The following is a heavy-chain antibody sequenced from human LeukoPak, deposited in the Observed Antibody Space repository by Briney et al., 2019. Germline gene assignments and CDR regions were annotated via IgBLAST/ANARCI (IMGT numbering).Heavy chain of an antibody. V-gene: IGHV3-30-3*01. Sequence: GGSLRLSCAASGFTFSSYAMHWVRQDPGKGLEWVAVISYDGSNKYYADSVKGRFTISRDNSKNTLYLQMNSLRAEETAVYYCASARLSTMVRGVVDYWGQGTLVTVSS. CDR1: GFTFSSYA. CDR3: ASARLSTMVRGVVDY. CDR2: ISYDGSNK. J-gene: IGHJ4*02. D-gene: IGHD3-10*01.